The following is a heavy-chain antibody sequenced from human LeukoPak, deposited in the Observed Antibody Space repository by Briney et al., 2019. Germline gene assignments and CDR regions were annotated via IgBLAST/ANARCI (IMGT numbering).Heavy chain of an antibody. CDR1: GFTFSRYW. J-gene: IGHJ4*02. Sequence: GGSLRLSCAASGFTFSRYWMSWVRQAPGKGLEWVVNIKQDGSEKYYVDSVKGRFTISRDNAKNSLYLQMNSLRAEDTAVYYCARSAGSSSWYEGYYFDYGGQGILVTVSA. CDR2: IKQDGSEK. CDR3: ARSAGSSSWYEGYYFDY. D-gene: IGHD6-13*01. V-gene: IGHV3-7*01.